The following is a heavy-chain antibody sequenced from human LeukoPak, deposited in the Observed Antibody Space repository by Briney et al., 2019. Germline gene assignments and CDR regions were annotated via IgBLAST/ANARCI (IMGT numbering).Heavy chain of an antibody. CDR3: ARDDYDSSGDVLDI. D-gene: IGHD3-22*01. Sequence: GASVKVSCKASGYTFASCAINWVRQAPGQGLEWMGWINTNTGNPTYAQGFTGRFVFSLGTSVSTAYLQISSLKAEDTAVYYCARDDYDSSGDVLDIWGQGTMVTVSS. J-gene: IGHJ3*02. V-gene: IGHV7-4-1*02. CDR2: INTNTGNP. CDR1: GYTFASCA.